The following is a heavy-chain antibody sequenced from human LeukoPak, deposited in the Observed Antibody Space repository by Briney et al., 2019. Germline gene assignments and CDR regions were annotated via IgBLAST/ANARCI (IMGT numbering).Heavy chain of an antibody. CDR3: ARGRHYDILTGYLDY. D-gene: IGHD3-9*01. J-gene: IGHJ4*02. Sequence: PGGSLRLSCAASGFTFSNYGMHWVRQAPGKGLEWVTVISYEGSNKYYTDSVKGRFTISRDNSKNTLYLQMNSLRAEDTAVYYCARGRHYDILTGYLDYWGQGTLVTVSS. CDR2: ISYEGSNK. V-gene: IGHV3-30*19. CDR1: GFTFSNYG.